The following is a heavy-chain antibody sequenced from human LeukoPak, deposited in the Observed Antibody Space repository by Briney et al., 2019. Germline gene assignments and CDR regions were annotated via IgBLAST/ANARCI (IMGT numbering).Heavy chain of an antibody. CDR3: ARDLGGDYYDSSGYYGY. CDR2: INSDGSST. V-gene: IGHV3-74*01. CDR1: GFTFSSYW. Sequence: GGSLRLSCAASGFTFSSYWMHWVRQAPGKGLVWVSCINSDGSSTSYADSVKGRFTISRDNAKNTLYLQMNSLRAEDTAVYYCARDLGGDYYDSSGYYGYWGQGTLVTVSS. D-gene: IGHD3-22*01. J-gene: IGHJ4*02.